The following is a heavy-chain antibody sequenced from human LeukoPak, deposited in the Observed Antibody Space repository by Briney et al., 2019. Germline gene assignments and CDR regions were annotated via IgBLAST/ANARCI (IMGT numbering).Heavy chain of an antibody. CDR1: GFIFGDHA. J-gene: IGHJ6*02. CDR2: IRSKAYGGTT. CDR3: TRGPILLWMHNGMDV. V-gene: IGHV3-49*04. Sequence: PGQSLRLSCTAYGFIFGDHAMSWVRQDPGKGLEWVGFIRSKAYGGTTEYAASVKGRFTISRDDSKSIAYLQMNSLETEDTALYYCTRGPILLWMHNGMDVWGQGTTVTVSS. D-gene: IGHD5-18*01.